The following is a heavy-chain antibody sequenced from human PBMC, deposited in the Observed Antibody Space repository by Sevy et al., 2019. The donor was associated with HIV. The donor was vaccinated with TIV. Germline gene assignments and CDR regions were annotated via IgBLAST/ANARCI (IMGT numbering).Heavy chain of an antibody. Sequence: GGSLRLSCAASGFTFDDYGMSWVRQAPGKGLEWVSGINWNAGSTGYADSVKGRITISRDNAKNSLYVQMNSLRAEETAVYYCARAREPCWGGDWYSAFDIWGQGTMVTVSS. CDR1: GFTFDDYG. CDR3: ARAREPCWGGDWYSAFDI. J-gene: IGHJ3*02. CDR2: INWNAGST. D-gene: IGHD2-21*02. V-gene: IGHV3-20*04.